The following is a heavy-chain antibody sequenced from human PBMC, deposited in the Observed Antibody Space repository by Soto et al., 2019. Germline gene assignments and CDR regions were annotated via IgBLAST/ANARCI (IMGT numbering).Heavy chain of an antibody. CDR1: GYTFTSYG. CDR3: ARGYSSSWYYYYYYGMDV. CDR2: ISAYNGNT. V-gene: IGHV1-18*01. D-gene: IGHD6-13*01. J-gene: IGHJ6*02. Sequence: QVQLVQSGAEVKKPGASVKVSCKASGYTFTSYGISWVRQAPGQGLEWMGWISAYNGNTNYAQKLQGRVTMTTDTXTXTDXMELRSLRSDDTAVYYCARGYSSSWYYYYYYGMDVWGQGTTVTVSS.